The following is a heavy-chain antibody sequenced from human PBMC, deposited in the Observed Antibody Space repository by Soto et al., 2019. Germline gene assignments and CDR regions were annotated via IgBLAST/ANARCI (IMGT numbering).Heavy chain of an antibody. Sequence: EVQLVESGGGLVKPGGSLRLTCAASGFTFSSYSMNWVRQAPGKGLEWVSSISSSSSYIYYADSVKGRFTISRDNAKNSLYLQMNSLRAEDTAVYYCARALRKTTVTTSADYWGQGTLVTVSS. D-gene: IGHD4-17*01. V-gene: IGHV3-21*01. CDR1: GFTFSSYS. CDR3: ARALRKTTVTTSADY. CDR2: ISSSSSYI. J-gene: IGHJ4*02.